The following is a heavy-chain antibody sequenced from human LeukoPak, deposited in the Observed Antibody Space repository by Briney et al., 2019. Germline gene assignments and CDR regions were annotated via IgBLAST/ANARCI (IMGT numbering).Heavy chain of an antibody. D-gene: IGHD6-19*01. CDR1: GDSISSSGYY. CDR2: IYYSGST. CDR3: ARLLAVADAFDI. J-gene: IGHJ3*02. Sequence: SETLSLTCTVSGDSISSSGYYWGWIRQPPGKGLEWIGSIYYSGSTYYNPSLKSRVTISVDTSKNQFSLKLSSVTAADTAVYYCARLLAVADAFDIWGQGTMVTVSS. V-gene: IGHV4-39*01.